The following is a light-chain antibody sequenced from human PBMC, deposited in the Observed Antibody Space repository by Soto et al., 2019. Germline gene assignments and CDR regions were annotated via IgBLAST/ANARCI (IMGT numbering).Light chain of an antibody. CDR2: WAS. Sequence: DIVTTQSPDSLAVSLGERATINCKSSQTVLYSANNRNYLTWYQQKPGQPPKLLIYWASTREIGVPDRFSGSGSGTDFTLTISSLQAEDVAFYYCQQYYSIPPTFGQGTKVEIK. CDR1: QTVLYSANNRNY. V-gene: IGKV4-1*01. CDR3: QQYYSIPPT. J-gene: IGKJ1*01.